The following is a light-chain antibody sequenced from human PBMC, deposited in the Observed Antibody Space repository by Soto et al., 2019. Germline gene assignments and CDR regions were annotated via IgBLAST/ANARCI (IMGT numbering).Light chain of an antibody. CDR2: GAS. Sequence: EIVLTQSPGTLSLSPGGRATLSCRASQSVSSSYLAWYQQKPGQAPRLVIYGASSRATGIPDRFSGSGSGTEFTLTISSLQPDDFATYYCQQYNSYWTLGQGTKVDIK. J-gene: IGKJ1*01. CDR1: QSVSSSY. CDR3: QQYNSYWT. V-gene: IGKV3-20*01.